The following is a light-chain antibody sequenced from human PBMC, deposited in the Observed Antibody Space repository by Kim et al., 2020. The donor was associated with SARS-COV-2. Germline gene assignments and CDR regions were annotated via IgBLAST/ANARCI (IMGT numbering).Light chain of an antibody. J-gene: IGLJ3*02. CDR1: SSDVGSYNF. V-gene: IGLV2-23*02. CDR3: CSYAGSSTFL. Sequence: QSVLTQPASVSGSPGQSITISCTGTSSDVGSYNFVSWYQQHPGKVPKLMIYEVSKRPSGVSNRFSGSKSGNTASLTISGLQAEDEADYYCCSYAGSSTFLFGGGTQLTVL. CDR2: EVS.